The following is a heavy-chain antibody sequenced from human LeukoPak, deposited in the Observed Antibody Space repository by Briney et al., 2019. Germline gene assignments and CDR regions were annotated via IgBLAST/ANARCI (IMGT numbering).Heavy chain of an antibody. CDR3: ARGLRSRNPIRTYYFDY. CDR2: INHSGST. Sequence: SETLSLTCAVYGGSFSGYYWSWIRQPPGKGLEWIGEINHSGSTNCNPSLKSRVTISVDTSKNQFSLKLSSVTAADTAVYYCARGLRSRNPIRTYYFDYWGQGTLVTVSS. J-gene: IGHJ4*02. CDR1: GGSFSGYY. V-gene: IGHV4-34*01.